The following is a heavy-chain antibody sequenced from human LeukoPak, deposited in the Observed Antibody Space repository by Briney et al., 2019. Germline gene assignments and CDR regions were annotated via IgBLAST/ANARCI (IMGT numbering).Heavy chain of an antibody. CDR1: GFTFSSYG. D-gene: IGHD2-2*01. Sequence: PGRSLRLSCAASGFTFSSYGMHWVRQAPGKGLEWVAVIWYDGSNKYYADSVKGRFTISRDNAKNSLYLQMNSLRAEDTAVYYCAKDLPAVRGTDYWGQGTLVTVSS. CDR2: IWYDGSNK. V-gene: IGHV3-33*06. CDR3: AKDLPAVRGTDY. J-gene: IGHJ4*02.